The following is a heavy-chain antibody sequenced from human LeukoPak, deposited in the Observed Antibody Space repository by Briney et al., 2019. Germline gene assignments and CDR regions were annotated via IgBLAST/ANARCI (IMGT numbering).Heavy chain of an antibody. D-gene: IGHD4-11*01. Sequence: PSETLSLTCTVSGGSISSSSYYWGWIRQPPGKGLEWIGSIYYSGSTYYNPSLKSRVTISVDTSKNQFSLKLSSVTAADTAVYYCARHLELTTFGYWGQGTLVTVSS. V-gene: IGHV4-39*01. CDR3: ARHLELTTFGY. CDR1: GGSISSSSYY. CDR2: IYYSGST. J-gene: IGHJ4*02.